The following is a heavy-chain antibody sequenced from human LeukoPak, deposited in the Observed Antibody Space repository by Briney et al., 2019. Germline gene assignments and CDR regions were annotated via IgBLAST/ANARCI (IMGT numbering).Heavy chain of an antibody. V-gene: IGHV3-21*01. CDR1: GFTFSSYS. CDR3: ARDVAAVDTAMVDY. CDR2: ISSSSSYI. J-gene: IGHJ4*02. Sequence: GGSLRLSCAASGFTFSSYSMNWVRQAPGKGLEWVSSISSSSSYIYYADSVKGRFTISRDNAKNSLYLQMNSLRAEDAAVYYCARDVAAVDTAMVDYWGQGTVVTVSS. D-gene: IGHD5-18*01.